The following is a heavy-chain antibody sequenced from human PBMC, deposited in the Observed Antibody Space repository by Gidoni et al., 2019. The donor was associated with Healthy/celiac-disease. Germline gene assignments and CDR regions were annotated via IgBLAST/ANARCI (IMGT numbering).Heavy chain of an antibody. CDR2: ITVSGGST. V-gene: IGHV3-23*01. J-gene: IGHJ1*01. CDR3: AKDLAVAGHGEYFQH. Sequence: EVQLLESGGGSVQPGGSLRLSCEASGFTLRSYAMNWVRQAPGKGLEWVSSITVSGGSTYYADSVKGRFTISIDNSKNTLYLQMNSLRAEDTAVYYCAKDLAVAGHGEYFQHWGQGTLVTVSS. CDR1: GFTLRSYA. D-gene: IGHD6-19*01.